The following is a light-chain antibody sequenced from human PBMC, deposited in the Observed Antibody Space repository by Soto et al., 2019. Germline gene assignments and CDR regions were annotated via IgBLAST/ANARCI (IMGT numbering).Light chain of an antibody. CDR1: QSLLHYNGHNY. Sequence: DIVMTQSPLSLPVSPGEPASISCRSSQSLLHYNGHNYLDWYLQKPGQSPQLLIYLGSNRASGVPDRFSGSGSGTDFTLKISRVAAEDVGVYYCMQALQTPLTFGQGTRLEIK. J-gene: IGKJ5*01. V-gene: IGKV2-28*01. CDR3: MQALQTPLT. CDR2: LGS.